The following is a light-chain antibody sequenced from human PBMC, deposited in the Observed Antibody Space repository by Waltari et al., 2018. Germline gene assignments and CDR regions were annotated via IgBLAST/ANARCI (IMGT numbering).Light chain of an antibody. J-gene: IGLJ3*02. V-gene: IGLV5-45*01. Sequence: QAVLTQPASLSASPGASASLTCTLRSGINVGSYRIYWYQQKAGSPPQYLRRYKSDPDKHQGVGGPSRFSGSKDASANAGILLISGLQSEDEADYYCMIWHSSAWVFGGGTKLTVL. CDR3: MIWHSSAWV. CDR1: SGINVGSYR. CDR2: YKSDPDK.